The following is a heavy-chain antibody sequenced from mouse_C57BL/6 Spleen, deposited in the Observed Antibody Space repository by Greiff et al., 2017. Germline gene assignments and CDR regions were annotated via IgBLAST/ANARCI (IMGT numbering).Heavy chain of an antibody. V-gene: IGHV1-15*01. Sequence: VQLQQSGAELVRPGASVTLSCKASGYTFTDYEMHWVKQTPVHGLEWIGAIDPETGGTAYNQKFKGKAILTAAKSSSTAYMELRSLTSEDSAVYYCTRPTMVTTPTWFAYWGQGTLVTVSA. D-gene: IGHD2-9*01. CDR3: TRPTMVTTPTWFAY. CDR2: IDPETGGT. J-gene: IGHJ3*01. CDR1: GYTFTDYE.